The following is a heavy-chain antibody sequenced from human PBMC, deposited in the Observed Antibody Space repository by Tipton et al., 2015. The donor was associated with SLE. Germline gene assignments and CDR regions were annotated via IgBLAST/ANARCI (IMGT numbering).Heavy chain of an antibody. CDR3: ASPAYYDFWSDSDAFDI. D-gene: IGHD3-3*01. CDR1: GGSIISGSYY. J-gene: IGHJ3*02. Sequence: TLSLTCSVSGGSIISGSYYWSWIRQPPGKGLEWIGEINHSGSTNYNPSLKSRVTISVDTSKNQFSLKLSSVTAADTAVYYCASPAYYDFWSDSDAFDIWGQGTMVTVSS. V-gene: IGHV4-39*07. CDR2: INHSGST.